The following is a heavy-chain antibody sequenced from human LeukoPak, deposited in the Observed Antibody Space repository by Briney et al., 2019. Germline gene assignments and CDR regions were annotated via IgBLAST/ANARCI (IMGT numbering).Heavy chain of an antibody. D-gene: IGHD3-10*01. CDR3: ARSHYYGSGIKNLDYDH. J-gene: IGHJ4*02. Sequence: GGSLRLSCAASGFTFDDYGMTWVRQAPGKGLVWVSRINGDGSSTTYADSVKGRFTISRDNAKNTLYLHMNSLRAEDTAVYYCARSHYYGSGIKNLDYDHWGQGTLVTVSS. V-gene: IGHV3-74*01. CDR2: INGDGSST. CDR1: GFTFDDYG.